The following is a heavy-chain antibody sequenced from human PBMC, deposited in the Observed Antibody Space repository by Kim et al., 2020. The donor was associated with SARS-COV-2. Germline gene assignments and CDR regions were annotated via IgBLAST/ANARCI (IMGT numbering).Heavy chain of an antibody. Sequence: GGSLRLSCAASGFTVSSNYMSWVRQAPGKGLEWVSVIYSGGSTYYADSVKGRFTISRDNSKNTLYLQMNSLRAEDTAVYYCAREGAVAGNRYFDYWGQGTLVTVSS. D-gene: IGHD6-19*01. CDR2: IYSGGST. CDR3: AREGAVAGNRYFDY. V-gene: IGHV3-53*01. CDR1: GFTVSSNY. J-gene: IGHJ4*02.